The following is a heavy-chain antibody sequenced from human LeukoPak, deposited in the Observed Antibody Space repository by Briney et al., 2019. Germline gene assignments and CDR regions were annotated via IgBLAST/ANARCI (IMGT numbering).Heavy chain of an antibody. Sequence: GRSLRLSCAASGFNFDDYAIHWVRQAPGKGLEWVSGIGWNSGSIGYADSVKGRFTISRDNAKNSLFLQMNSLRVEDTAFYYCAKAMGRLATYSWNWGGLDYWGQGTLVTVSS. CDR2: IGWNSGSI. D-gene: IGHD1-7*01. CDR3: AKAMGRLATYSWNWGGLDY. V-gene: IGHV3-9*01. CDR1: GFNFDDYA. J-gene: IGHJ4*02.